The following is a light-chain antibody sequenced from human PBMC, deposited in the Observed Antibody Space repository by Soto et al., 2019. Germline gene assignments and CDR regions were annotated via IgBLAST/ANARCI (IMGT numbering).Light chain of an antibody. CDR1: QSISSN. CDR3: RQYNNWPRT. J-gene: IGKJ1*01. CDR2: GAS. Sequence: EIVMTQSPATLSVSPGERATLSCRASQSISSNLAWYQQKPGQSPRLLINGASTRATGIPARFSGSGSGTEFTLTISSLQSEDFAVYYCRQYNNWPRTVGQGTKVDIK. V-gene: IGKV3D-15*01.